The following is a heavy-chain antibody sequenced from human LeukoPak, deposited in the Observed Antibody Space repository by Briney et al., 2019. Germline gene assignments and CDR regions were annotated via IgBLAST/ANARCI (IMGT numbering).Heavy chain of an antibody. CDR2: INPNSGGT. J-gene: IGHJ4*02. CDR1: GYTFTGYY. D-gene: IGHD6-19*01. Sequence: ASVKVSCKASGYTFTGYYMHWVRQAPGQGLEWMGWINPNSGGTNYAQKFQGRVTMTRDTSISTAYMELSRLRSDDTAVYYCARIDPVIIAVAGTENDYWGQGTLVTVSS. V-gene: IGHV1-2*02. CDR3: ARIDPVIIAVAGTENDY.